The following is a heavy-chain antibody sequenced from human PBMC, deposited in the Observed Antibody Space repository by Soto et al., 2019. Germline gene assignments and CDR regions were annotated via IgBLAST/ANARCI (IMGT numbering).Heavy chain of an antibody. CDR1: GFTFSSYA. J-gene: IGHJ4*02. CDR2: ISYDGSNK. D-gene: IGHD3-22*01. Sequence: QVQLVESGGGVVQPGRSLRLSCAASGFTFSSYAMHWVRQAPGKGLEWVAVISYDGSNKYYADSVKGRFTISRDNSKNTLYLQMNSLRAEDTAVDYCARDNQGSCYYLLFWGQGTLVTVSS. V-gene: IGHV3-30-3*01. CDR3: ARDNQGSCYYLLF.